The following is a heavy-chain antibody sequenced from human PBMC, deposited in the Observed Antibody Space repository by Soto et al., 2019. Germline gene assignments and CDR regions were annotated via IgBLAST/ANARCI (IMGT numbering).Heavy chain of an antibody. D-gene: IGHD3-10*01. V-gene: IGHV3-21*05. CDR1: GFTFSSYS. CDR2: ISSSSSYI. J-gene: IGHJ1*01. Sequence: PGGSLRLSCAASGFTFSSYSMNWVRQAPGKGLEWVSYISSSSSYIYYADSVKGRFTISRDNSKNTLYLQMNSLRAEDTAVYYCARDMVRGLYPEYFQHWGQGTLVTVSS. CDR3: ARDMVRGLYPEYFQH.